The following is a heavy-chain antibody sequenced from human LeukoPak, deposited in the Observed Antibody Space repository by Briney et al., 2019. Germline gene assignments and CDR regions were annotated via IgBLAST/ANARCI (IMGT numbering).Heavy chain of an antibody. Sequence: GGSLRLSCAASGFTFSNAWMTWVRQAPGKGLEWVGRIKSKTDGGTTDYAAPVKGRFTISRDDSKNTLYLQMSSLKTEDTAVYYCTTDSETYYSDTSGYYYGSFDYWGQGTLVTVSS. V-gene: IGHV3-15*01. CDR1: GFTFSNAW. CDR2: IKSKTDGGTT. D-gene: IGHD3-22*01. CDR3: TTDSETYYSDTSGYYYGSFDY. J-gene: IGHJ4*02.